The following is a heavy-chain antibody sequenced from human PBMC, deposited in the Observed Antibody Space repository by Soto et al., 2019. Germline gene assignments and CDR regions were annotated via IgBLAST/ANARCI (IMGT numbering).Heavy chain of an antibody. CDR3: ARDAYYYGSGSSYYYGMDV. J-gene: IGHJ6*02. CDR1: GGSFSTYY. CDR2: IYDSGST. Sequence: QVQLQESGPGLVKPSETLSLTCTVSGGSFSTYYWNWIRQPPGKGLEWIGCIYDSGSTNYNPSVKSRVTISVDTSKNQFSLKLSSVTAADTAVYYCARDAYYYGSGSSYYYGMDVWGQGTTVTVSS. D-gene: IGHD3-10*01. V-gene: IGHV4-59*01.